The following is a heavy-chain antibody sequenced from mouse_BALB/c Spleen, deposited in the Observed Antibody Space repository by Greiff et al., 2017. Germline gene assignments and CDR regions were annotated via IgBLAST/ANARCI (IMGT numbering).Heavy chain of an antibody. Sequence: EVQLQESGPGLVKPSQSLSLTCTVTGYSITSDYAWNWIRQFPGNKLEWMGYISYSGSTSYNPSLKSRISITRDTSKNQFFLQLNSVTTEDTATYYCARWDGYYGYAMDYWGQGTSVTVSS. CDR3: ARWDGYYGYAMDY. V-gene: IGHV3-2*02. CDR1: GYSITSDYA. J-gene: IGHJ4*01. CDR2: ISYSGST. D-gene: IGHD2-3*01.